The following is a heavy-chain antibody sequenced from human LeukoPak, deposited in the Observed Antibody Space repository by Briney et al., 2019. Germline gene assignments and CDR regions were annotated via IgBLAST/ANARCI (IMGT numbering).Heavy chain of an antibody. CDR1: GGSFSGYY. Sequence: SETLSLTCAVYGGSFSGYYWSWIRQPPGKGLEWIGEINHSGSTNYNPSLKSRVTISVDTSKNQFSLKLSSVTAADTAVYYCARLAYYFDYWGQGTLVTVSS. CDR3: ARLAYYFDY. V-gene: IGHV4-34*01. CDR2: INHSGST. J-gene: IGHJ4*02.